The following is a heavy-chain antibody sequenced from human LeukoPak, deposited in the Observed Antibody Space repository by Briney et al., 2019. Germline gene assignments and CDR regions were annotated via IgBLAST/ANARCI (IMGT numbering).Heavy chain of an antibody. CDR1: GFAFNNYA. J-gene: IGHJ4*02. CDR2: INDNGGQR. CDR3: AKTQWNAGATDYFDY. D-gene: IGHD1-26*01. Sequence: PGGSLRLACAASGFAFNNYAMTWVRQAPGKGLEWVSNINDNGGQRHYTDSVKGRFTISRDNSKNTLFLQMDSLRAEDTAVYYCAKTQWNAGATDYFDYWGQGILVTVSS. V-gene: IGHV3-23*01.